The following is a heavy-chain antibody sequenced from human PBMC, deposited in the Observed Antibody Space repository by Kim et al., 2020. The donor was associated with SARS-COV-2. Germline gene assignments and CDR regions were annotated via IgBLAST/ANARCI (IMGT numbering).Heavy chain of an antibody. J-gene: IGHJ4*02. V-gene: IGHV4-39*07. Sequence: SETLSLTCTVSGGSISSSSYYWGWIRQPPGKGLEWIGSIYYSGSTYYNPSLKSRVTISVDTSKNQFSLKLSSVTAADTAVYYCARGAVAGTKCCRLDYWGQGTLVTVSS. CDR3: ARGAVAGTKCCRLDY. D-gene: IGHD6-19*01. CDR2: IYYSGST. CDR1: GGSISSSSYY.